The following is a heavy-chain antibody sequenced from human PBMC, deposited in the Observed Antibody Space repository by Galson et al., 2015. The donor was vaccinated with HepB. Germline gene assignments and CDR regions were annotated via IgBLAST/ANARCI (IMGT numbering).Heavy chain of an antibody. D-gene: IGHD3-22*01. CDR3: ARDLYTGGVITLYYYYGMDV. CDR1: GFTFSSYS. V-gene: IGHV3-21*01. CDR2: ISSSSSYI. Sequence: SLRLSCAASGFTFSSYSMNWVRQAPGKGLEWVPSISSSSSYIYYADSVKGRFTISRDNAKNSLYLQMNSLRAEDTAVYYCARDLYTGGVITLYYYYGMDVWGQGTTVTVSS. J-gene: IGHJ6*02.